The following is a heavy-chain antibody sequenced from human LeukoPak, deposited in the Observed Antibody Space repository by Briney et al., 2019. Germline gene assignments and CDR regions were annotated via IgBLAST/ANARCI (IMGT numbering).Heavy chain of an antibody. D-gene: IGHD4-11*01. Sequence: ASVKVSCKASGYTFTGYYIHWVRQAPGQGLEWMGRINPNTGGTNYAQKSQGRVTMTRDTSINTAYMELSRLRSDDTAVYYYAREDYSAGEFNYWGQGTLVTVSA. CDR3: AREDYSAGEFNY. J-gene: IGHJ4*02. CDR1: GYTFTGYY. V-gene: IGHV1-2*06. CDR2: INPNTGGT.